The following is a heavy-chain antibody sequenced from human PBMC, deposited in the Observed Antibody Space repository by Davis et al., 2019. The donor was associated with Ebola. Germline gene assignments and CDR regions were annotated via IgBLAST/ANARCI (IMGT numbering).Heavy chain of an antibody. D-gene: IGHD3-3*01. CDR1: GGSISSYY. V-gene: IGHV4-59*01. J-gene: IGHJ6*03. CDR2: IYYSGST. Sequence: PSETLSLTCTVSGGSISSYYWSWIRQPPGKGLEWIGYIYYSGSTNYNPSLKSRVTISVDTSKNQFSLKLSSVTAADTAVYYCARVTPYYDFWSGYPASYYYMDVWGKGTTVTVSS. CDR3: ARVTPYYDFWSGYPASYYYMDV.